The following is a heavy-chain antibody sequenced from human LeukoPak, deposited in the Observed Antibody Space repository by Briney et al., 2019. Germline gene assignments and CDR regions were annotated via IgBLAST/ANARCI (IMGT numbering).Heavy chain of an antibody. CDR1: GGTFSSYA. J-gene: IGHJ4*02. D-gene: IGHD3-3*01. CDR2: IIPIFGTA. CDR3: TSGGGLRFLEWSY. V-gene: IGHV1-69*01. Sequence: SVKFSCKASGGTFSSYAISWVRQAPGQGLEWMGGIIPIFGTANYAQRFQGRVTITADESTSTAYMELSSLRSEDTAVYYCTSGGGLRFLEWSYWGQGTLVTVSS.